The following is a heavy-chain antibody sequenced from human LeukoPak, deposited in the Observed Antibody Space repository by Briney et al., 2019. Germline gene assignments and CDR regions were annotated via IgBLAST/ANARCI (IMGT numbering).Heavy chain of an antibody. CDR3: AKDSLADIDY. D-gene: IGHD3-16*01. CDR2: IRHDGSIK. V-gene: IGHV3-30*02. CDR1: GFIFSTYG. J-gene: IGHJ4*02. Sequence: GGSLRLSCAASGFIFSTYGMYWVRQAPGKGLEWVAFIRHDGSIKNYADPVKGGSTCSKDNSKNTLYLQMNSLRAEDTAVYYCAKDSLADIDYWGQGTLVTVSS.